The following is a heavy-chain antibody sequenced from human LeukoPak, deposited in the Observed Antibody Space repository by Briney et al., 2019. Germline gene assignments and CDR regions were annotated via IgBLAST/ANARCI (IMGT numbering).Heavy chain of an antibody. V-gene: IGHV3-48*03. J-gene: IGHJ4*02. CDR1: AFTFSSYE. Sequence: GGSLRLSCAASAFTFSSYEMNWVRQAPGKGLEWVSYISSSGSTIYYADSVKGRFTISRDNAKNSLYLQMNSLRAEDTAVYYCARVTRRRDGYNYGDSWGQGTLVTVSS. CDR3: ARVTRRRDGYNYGDS. CDR2: ISSSGSTI. D-gene: IGHD5-24*01.